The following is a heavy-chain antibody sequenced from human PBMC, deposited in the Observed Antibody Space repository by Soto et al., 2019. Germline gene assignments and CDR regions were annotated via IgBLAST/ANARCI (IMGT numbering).Heavy chain of an antibody. J-gene: IGHJ6*03. CDR3: TTLCYLSTNSYFYYMDV. D-gene: IGHD2-15*01. CDR2: MNPNSGKA. V-gene: IGHV1-8*01. CDR1: GYIFTSYE. Sequence: QVQLVQSGAEVKKPGASVKVSCKASGYIFTSYEIDWVRQATGQGLEWMGWMNPNSGKAGYAQKFQGRVTMTRHTSIGTPYMELSSLQSEDTGVYYCTTLCYLSTNSYFYYMDVWGEGTTVTVSS.